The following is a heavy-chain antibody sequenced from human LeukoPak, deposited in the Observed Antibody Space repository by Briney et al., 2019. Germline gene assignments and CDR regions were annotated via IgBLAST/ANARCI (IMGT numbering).Heavy chain of an antibody. CDR2: IYYSVST. Sequence: SETLSLTCTVSGGSISSGGYYGSWIRQHPGKGLEWIGYIYYSVSTYYNPSLKSRVTISVDTSKKQFSLKLSSVTAADTAVYYCARVDRLHSYGMDVWGQGTTVTVSS. J-gene: IGHJ6*02. CDR3: ARVDRLHSYGMDV. V-gene: IGHV4-31*03. D-gene: IGHD5-24*01. CDR1: GGSISSGGYY.